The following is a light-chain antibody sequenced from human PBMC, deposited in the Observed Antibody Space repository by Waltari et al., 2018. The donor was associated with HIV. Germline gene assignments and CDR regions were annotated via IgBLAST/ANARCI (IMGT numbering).Light chain of an antibody. CDR2: EVS. Sequence: HSALTQPASVSGSPGQSITISCTGTSSDIGGYKYVSWYQQQPGKAPKLMISEVSNRPSGVSNRFSGSKSGNTASLTISGLQAKDEADYYCSSYTTSSTWVFGGGTKLTVL. CDR1: SSDIGGYKY. V-gene: IGLV2-14*01. CDR3: SSYTTSSTWV. J-gene: IGLJ3*02.